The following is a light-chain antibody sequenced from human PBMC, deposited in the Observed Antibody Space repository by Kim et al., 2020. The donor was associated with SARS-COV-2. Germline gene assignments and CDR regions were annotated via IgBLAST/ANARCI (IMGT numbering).Light chain of an antibody. V-gene: IGLV1-40*01. CDR2: DNS. Sequence: VTIACTGSNSNIGAGYDVHWYQQLPGTAPKLLIYDNSKRPSGVPDRFSGSKSGTSASLAITGLQAEDEADYYCQSFDFTLSGRYISGTGTKVTVL. CDR1: NSNIGAGYD. CDR3: QSFDFTLSGRYI. J-gene: IGLJ1*01.